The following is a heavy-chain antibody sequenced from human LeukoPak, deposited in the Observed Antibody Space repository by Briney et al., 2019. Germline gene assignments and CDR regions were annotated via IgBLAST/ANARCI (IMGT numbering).Heavy chain of an antibody. CDR3: ARRKRTIFGVAISSNFDY. Sequence: PSETLSLTCTVSGDSISTSNSYWGWIRQPPGKGLEWIGSIYYSGNTYYNASLKSRVTISVDTSKNQFSLKLSSVTAADTAVYYCARRKRTIFGVAISSNFDYWGQGTLVTVSS. J-gene: IGHJ4*02. CDR1: GDSISTSNSY. D-gene: IGHD3-3*01. V-gene: IGHV4-39*07. CDR2: IYYSGNT.